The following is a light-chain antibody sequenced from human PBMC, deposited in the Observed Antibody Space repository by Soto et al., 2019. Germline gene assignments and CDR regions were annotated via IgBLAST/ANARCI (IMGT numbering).Light chain of an antibody. CDR2: RVY. V-gene: IGKV3-20*01. CDR3: QQHGGSPWT. CDR1: QSISNNY. J-gene: IGKJ1*01. Sequence: EIVLTQSPGTVSLSPGERATLSCRASQSISNNYLTWYQQKPGQAPRLLIYRVYNRATGVPDRFGGSGSGADFTLTISRLEPEDFAVYFCQQHGGSPWTFGQGTKVEIK.